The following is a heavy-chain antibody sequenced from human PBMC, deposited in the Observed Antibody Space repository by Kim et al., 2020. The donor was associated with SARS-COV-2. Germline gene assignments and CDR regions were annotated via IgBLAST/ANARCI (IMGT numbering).Heavy chain of an antibody. D-gene: IGHD3-10*01. Sequence: KFQGRVTMTEDTSTDTAYMELSSLRSEDTAVYYCATVILYGSGSWNWFDPWGQGTLVTVSS. V-gene: IGHV1-24*01. CDR3: ATVILYGSGSWNWFDP. J-gene: IGHJ5*02.